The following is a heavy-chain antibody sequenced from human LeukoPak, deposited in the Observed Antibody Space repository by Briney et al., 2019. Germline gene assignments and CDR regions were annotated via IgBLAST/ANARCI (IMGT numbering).Heavy chain of an antibody. CDR3: ARKVLVPAATGADAFDV. J-gene: IGHJ3*01. V-gene: IGHV3-30-3*01. Sequence: GGSLRLSCAASGFTFSSYAMDWIRQAPGKGLEWVAVISYDGSNKYYADSVKGRFTISRDNSKNTLYLQINSLRAEDTAVFYCARKVLVPAATGADAFDVWGRGTMVIVSS. CDR1: GFTFSSYA. CDR2: ISYDGSNK. D-gene: IGHD2-2*01.